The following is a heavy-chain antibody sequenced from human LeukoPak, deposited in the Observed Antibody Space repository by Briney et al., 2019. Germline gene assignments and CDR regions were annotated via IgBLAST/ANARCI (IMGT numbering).Heavy chain of an antibody. CDR1: GFTFSSHN. J-gene: IGHJ6*02. CDR2: ISSNGGST. CDR3: AREGKNYYGMDV. Sequence: GGSLRLSCAASGFTFSSHNMHWGRQAPGKGLEYVSAISSNGGSTYYANSVKCRFTISRDNSKNTLYLQMGSLRAEDMAVYYCAREGKNYYGMDVWGQGTTVTVSS. V-gene: IGHV3-64*01.